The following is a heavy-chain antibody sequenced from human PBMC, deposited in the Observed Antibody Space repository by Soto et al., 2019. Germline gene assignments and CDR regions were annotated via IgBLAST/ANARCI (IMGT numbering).Heavy chain of an antibody. D-gene: IGHD6-13*01. Sequence: PGGSLRLSCAASGFTFSSYDMHWVRQATGKGLEWVSAIGTAGDTYYPGSVKGRFTISRENAKNSLYLQMNSLRAGDTAVYYCARARYSSSWTYYYYYGMDVWGQGTTVTVSS. CDR2: IGTAGDT. CDR1: GFTFSSYD. V-gene: IGHV3-13*01. CDR3: ARARYSSSWTYYYYYGMDV. J-gene: IGHJ6*02.